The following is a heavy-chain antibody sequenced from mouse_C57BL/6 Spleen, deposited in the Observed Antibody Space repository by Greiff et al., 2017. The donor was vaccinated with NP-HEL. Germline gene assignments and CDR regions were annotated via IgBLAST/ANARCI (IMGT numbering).Heavy chain of an antibody. Sequence: VQLQQPGAELVRPGTSVKLSCKASGYTFTSYWMHWVKQRPGQGLEWIGVIDPSDSYTNYNQKFKGKATLTVDTSSSTAYMQLSSLTSEDSAVYYCARGGAQATAYWGQGTLVTVSA. CDR3: ARGGAQATAY. CDR2: IDPSDSYT. V-gene: IGHV1-59*01. CDR1: GYTFTSYW. J-gene: IGHJ3*01. D-gene: IGHD3-2*02.